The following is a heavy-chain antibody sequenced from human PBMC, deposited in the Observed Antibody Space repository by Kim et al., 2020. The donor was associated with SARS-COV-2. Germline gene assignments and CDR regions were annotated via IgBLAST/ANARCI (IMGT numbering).Heavy chain of an antibody. CDR1: GFTFSSYA. Sequence: GGSLRLSCAASGFTFSSYAMSWVRQAPGKGLEWVSAISGSGGSTYYADSVKGRFTITRDNSKTTLSLQMNSLRAEDTAVYYCAKDPTADGRIWGQGTLVTVSS. CDR2: ISGSGGST. CDR3: AKDPTADGRI. D-gene: IGHD1-26*01. J-gene: IGHJ4*02. V-gene: IGHV3-23*01.